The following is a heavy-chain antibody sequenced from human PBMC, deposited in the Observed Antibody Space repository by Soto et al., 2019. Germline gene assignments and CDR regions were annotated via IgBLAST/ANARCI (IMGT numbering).Heavy chain of an antibody. CDR1: GLSLTTSGVG. J-gene: IGHJ4*02. Sequence: QITLKESGPTVVKPTQTLTLTCTLSGLSLTTSGVGVGWIRQPPGEALEWLALIYWDEQKRYSPSLRSRLTITRDTAKNHVVLTMTNMDPVDTATYSCAHRQTAVAGAFDFWGQGTLVSVSS. V-gene: IGHV2-5*02. D-gene: IGHD6-19*01. CDR2: IYWDEQK. CDR3: AHRQTAVAGAFDF.